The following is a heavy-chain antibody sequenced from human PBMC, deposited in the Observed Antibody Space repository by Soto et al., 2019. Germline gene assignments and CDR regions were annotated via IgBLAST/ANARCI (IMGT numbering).Heavy chain of an antibody. D-gene: IGHD3-3*01. CDR2: ISSSSSYI. J-gene: IGHJ4*02. CDR3: ARDGELRFLEWLPGSYFDY. V-gene: IGHV3-21*01. CDR1: GFTFSSYS. Sequence: EVQLVESGGGLVKPGGSLRLSCAASGFTFSSYSMNWVRQAPGKGLEWVSSISSSSSYIYYADSVKGRFTISRDNAKNSLYLQMNSLRAEDTAVYYCARDGELRFLEWLPGSYFDYWGQGTLVTVSS.